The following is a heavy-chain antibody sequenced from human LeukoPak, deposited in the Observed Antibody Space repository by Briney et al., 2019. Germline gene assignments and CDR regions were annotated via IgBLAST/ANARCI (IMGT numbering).Heavy chain of an antibody. Sequence: GGSLRLSCAASGFSFIDYAMGWVRQAPGKGLEWVANINQDGSEKSYVDSVEGRFTISRDNAKKSLYLHVNSLRAEDTAVYYCARDIYGGHDYWGQGTLLTVSS. J-gene: IGHJ4*02. D-gene: IGHD2-21*01. CDR3: ARDIYGGHDY. CDR2: INQDGSEK. V-gene: IGHV3-7*04. CDR1: GFSFIDYA.